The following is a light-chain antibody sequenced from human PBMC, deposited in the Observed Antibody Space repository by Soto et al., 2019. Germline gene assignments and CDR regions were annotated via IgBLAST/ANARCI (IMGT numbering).Light chain of an antibody. CDR1: SSDVGGYNY. CDR2: DVS. V-gene: IGLV2-11*01. J-gene: IGLJ1*01. CDR3: CSYAGSSFYV. Sequence: QSVLTQPRSVSASPGQSVTISCTGTSSDVGGYNYVPWYQQHPGKAPKLMIHDVSKRPSGVPDRFSGSKSGNTASLTISGLQAEDEVDYYCCSYAGSSFYVFGTGTKVTVL.